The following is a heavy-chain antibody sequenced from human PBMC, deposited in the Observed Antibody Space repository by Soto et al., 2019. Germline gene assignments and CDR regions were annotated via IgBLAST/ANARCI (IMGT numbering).Heavy chain of an antibody. CDR2: MNPNSGNT. CDR1: GYTFSSYD. CDR3: ARIRDQFCSGGYCFSLAY. D-gene: IGHD6-25*01. V-gene: IGHV1-8*01. Sequence: ASVKVSCKASGYTFSSYDIIWVRQATGQGLEWMGWMNPNSGNTGYAQKFQGRVSMVRNTSISTAYMELSGLRSDDTAIYSCARIRDQFCSGGYCFSLAYWGQGTPVTVSS. J-gene: IGHJ4*02.